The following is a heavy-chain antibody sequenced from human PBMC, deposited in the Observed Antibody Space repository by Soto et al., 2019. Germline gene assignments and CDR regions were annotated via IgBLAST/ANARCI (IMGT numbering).Heavy chain of an antibody. J-gene: IGHJ4*02. CDR2: IKSKTDGGTT. CDR3: TGGYYYGDFDY. Sequence: GGSLRLACAASGFTFSNAWMSWVRQAPGKGRAWVGRIKSKTDGGTTDLAATVKGRFTISRDDPKNTLYLQMNSLNTEDTAVYYCTGGYYYGDFDYWGQGTLVTVSS. D-gene: IGHD3-22*01. V-gene: IGHV3-15*01. CDR1: GFTFSNAW.